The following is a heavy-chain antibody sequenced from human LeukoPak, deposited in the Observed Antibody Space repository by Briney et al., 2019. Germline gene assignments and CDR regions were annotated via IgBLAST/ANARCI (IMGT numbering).Heavy chain of an antibody. D-gene: IGHD1-14*01. CDR1: GFTFSSYW. J-gene: IGHJ6*03. V-gene: IGHV3-7*01. Sequence: GGSLRLSCAASGFTFSSYWMSWVRQAPGKGLEWVANIKQDGSEKYYVDSVKGRFTISRDNAKNSLYLQMNSLRAEDTAVYYCARDKTPDTFYYYMDVWGKGTTVTVSS. CDR3: ARDKTPDTFYYYMDV. CDR2: IKQDGSEK.